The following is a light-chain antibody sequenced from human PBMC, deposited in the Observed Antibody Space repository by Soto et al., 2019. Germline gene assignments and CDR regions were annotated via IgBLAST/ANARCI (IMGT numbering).Light chain of an antibody. J-gene: IGKJ4*01. Sequence: DIQMTQSPSSLSASVGDRVTITCQASQDISNYLNWYQQKPGKAPKLLIYDASSLQTGVPSRFSGSGSGTSFSFTISILQSEDFATYYCQQFDDLPFTFGGGTTVEF. CDR2: DAS. CDR1: QDISNY. CDR3: QQFDDLPFT. V-gene: IGKV1-33*01.